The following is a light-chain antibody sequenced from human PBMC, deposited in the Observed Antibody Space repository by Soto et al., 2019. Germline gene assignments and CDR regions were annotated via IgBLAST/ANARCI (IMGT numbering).Light chain of an antibody. V-gene: IGKV1-39*01. CDR1: QSISTF. Sequence: IQVTHSPACLSASVGYILTITARASQSISTFLNCYQQKPGKAPNLLIYAASGLQSGVPSRFSGSGSGTDFTLTISSLQPEDFATYYCQQSYRTPITFGQGTRTGD. CDR3: QQSYRTPIT. J-gene: IGKJ5*01. CDR2: AAS.